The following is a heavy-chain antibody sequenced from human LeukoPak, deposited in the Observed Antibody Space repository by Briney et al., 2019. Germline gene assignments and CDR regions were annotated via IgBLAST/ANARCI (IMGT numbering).Heavy chain of an antibody. CDR1: GFTFSSYT. D-gene: IGHD6-6*01. CDR3: AMLPPQYISLSGDN. V-gene: IGHV3-23*01. J-gene: IGHJ4*02. Sequence: GGSLRLSCAASGFTFSSYTMSWVRQAPGKGLEWVSTVSTSGRDKYYADSVKGRITVSRDNSKKTLYLHMNSLRVDDTAVYYCAMLPPQYISLSGDNRGQGTLVTVSS. CDR2: VSTSGRDK.